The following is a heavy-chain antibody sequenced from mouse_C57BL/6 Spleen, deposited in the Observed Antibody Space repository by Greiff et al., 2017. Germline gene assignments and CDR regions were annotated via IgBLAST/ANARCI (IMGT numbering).Heavy chain of an antibody. CDR1: GYTFTSYC. CDR2: IDPSDSYT. J-gene: IGHJ2*01. Sequence: QVQLQQPGAELVKPGASVKLSCKASGYTFTSYCMQWVKQRPGQGLEWIGEIDPSDSYTNYNQKFKGKATLTVDTSSSTAYMQLSSLTSDDSAVYYCARPRGYYVDYWGQGTTLTVSS. CDR3: ARPRGYYVDY. V-gene: IGHV1-50*01.